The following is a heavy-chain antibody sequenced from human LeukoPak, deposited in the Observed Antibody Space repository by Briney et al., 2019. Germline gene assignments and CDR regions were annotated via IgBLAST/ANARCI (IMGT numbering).Heavy chain of an antibody. CDR3: AKGRGRFLEWLLGSFDY. V-gene: IGHV3-23*01. D-gene: IGHD3-3*01. CDR2: ISGSGGST. Sequence: PGGSLRLSCAASGFTFSSYAMSWVRQAPGKGLEWVSAISGSGGSTYYADSVKGRFTISRDNSKNTLYLQMNSLRAEDTAVYYCAKGRGRFLEWLLGSFDYWGQGTLVTVS. J-gene: IGHJ4*02. CDR1: GFTFSSYA.